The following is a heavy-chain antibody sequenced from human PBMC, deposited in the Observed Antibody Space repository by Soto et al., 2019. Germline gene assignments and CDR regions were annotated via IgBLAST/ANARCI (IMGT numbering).Heavy chain of an antibody. CDR1: GGSITGGFSY. Sequence: QLQLRESGPGLVQPAQTLSLTCTVAGGSITGGFSYWTWVRQHPGKGLEWVGHIYYSGTAYYNPSLNRRVALSVDPSQNRFSLNLSSVTAADTAIYFCARSLPGGTVFYMDIWGEGTTVTVSS. V-gene: IGHV4-31*03. CDR2: IYYSGTA. D-gene: IGHD1-26*01. CDR3: ARSLPGGTVFYMDI. J-gene: IGHJ6*03.